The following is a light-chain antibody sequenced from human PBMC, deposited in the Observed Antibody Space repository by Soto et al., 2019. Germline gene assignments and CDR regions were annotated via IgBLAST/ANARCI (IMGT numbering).Light chain of an antibody. Sequence: EIVLTQSPATLSLSPGDRATLSCRASQSVSSNLAWYQQKPGQAHRLLIYGASTRATGIPARFSGSVSGTEFTLTISSLQSEDLAVYYCQQYNNWPPWTFGQGTKLDIK. J-gene: IGKJ1*01. CDR2: GAS. V-gene: IGKV3-15*01. CDR3: QQYNNWPPWT. CDR1: QSVSSN.